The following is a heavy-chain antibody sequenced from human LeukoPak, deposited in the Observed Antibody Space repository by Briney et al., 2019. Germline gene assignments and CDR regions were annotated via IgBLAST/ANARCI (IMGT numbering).Heavy chain of an antibody. J-gene: IGHJ4*02. D-gene: IGHD6-19*01. V-gene: IGHV4-39*06. Sequence: SETLSLTCDVSGDSLSSSSKYWGWVPHLPGKGLEWISSVYRSGSTYYNPSIKSRVTISVDTSKKQFPLILTSVTAADTAVYHCARRGTSGWAYYFDFWGPGSLLTVSS. CDR1: GDSLSSSSKY. CDR3: ARRGTSGWAYYFDF. CDR2: VYRSGST.